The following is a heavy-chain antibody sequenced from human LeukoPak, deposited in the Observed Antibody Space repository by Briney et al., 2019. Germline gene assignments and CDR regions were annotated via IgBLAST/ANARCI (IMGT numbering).Heavy chain of an antibody. J-gene: IGHJ6*03. CDR2: IKQDGSEK. Sequence: PGGSLRLSCAASGFTFSSYWMSWVRQAPGKGLEWVANIKQDGSEKYYVDSVKGRFTISRDNAKNSLYLQMNSLRAEDTAVYYCAKDTVKVKTISRVPHYMDVWGTGTTVTISS. CDR3: AKDTVKVKTISRVPHYMDV. D-gene: IGHD5-12*01. CDR1: GFTFSSYW. V-gene: IGHV3-7*01.